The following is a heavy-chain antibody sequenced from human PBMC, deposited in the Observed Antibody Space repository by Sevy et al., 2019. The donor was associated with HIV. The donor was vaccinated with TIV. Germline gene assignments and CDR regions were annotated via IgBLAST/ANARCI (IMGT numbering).Heavy chain of an antibody. CDR2: IYPGDSDT. CDR1: GYSFTSYW. D-gene: IGHD6-19*01. CDR3: VRKRGWYEFSGGFDY. J-gene: IGHJ4*02. Sequence: GESLKISCKGSGYSFTSYWIGWVRQMPGKGLEWMGIIYPGDSDTRYSPSFQGQVTISADKSISTAYLQWSSLKASDTAMYYCVRKRGWYEFSGGFDYWGQGTLVTVSS. V-gene: IGHV5-51*01.